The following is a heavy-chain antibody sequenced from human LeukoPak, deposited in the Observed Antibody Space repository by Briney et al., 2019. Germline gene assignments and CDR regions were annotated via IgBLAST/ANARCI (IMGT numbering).Heavy chain of an antibody. CDR2: INWSGGST. Sequence: GGSLRLSCTASGFAFDEHGMTWVRHVPGKGLEWVSGINWSGGSTDYADPVRGRFTISRDNAKNSVYVQMDSLRAEDTALYYCARAPITSPFYFDYWGQGTLVTVSS. V-gene: IGHV3-20*04. CDR1: GFAFDEHG. D-gene: IGHD2-2*01. CDR3: ARAPITSPFYFDY. J-gene: IGHJ4*02.